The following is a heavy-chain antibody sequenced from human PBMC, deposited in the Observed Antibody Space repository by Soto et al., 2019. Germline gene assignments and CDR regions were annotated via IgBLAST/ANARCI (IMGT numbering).Heavy chain of an antibody. CDR1: GGTFSSYG. CDR3: ARDRCSSTSCYYYYDSSGYFNWFDP. Sequence: GASVKVSCKASGGTFSSYGISWVRQAPGQGLEWMGWISAYNGNTNYAQKLQGRVTMTTDTSTSTAYMELRSLRSDDTAVYYCARDRCSSTSCYYYYDSSGYFNWFDPWGQGTLVTVSS. J-gene: IGHJ5*02. CDR2: ISAYNGNT. V-gene: IGHV1-18*01. D-gene: IGHD3-22*01.